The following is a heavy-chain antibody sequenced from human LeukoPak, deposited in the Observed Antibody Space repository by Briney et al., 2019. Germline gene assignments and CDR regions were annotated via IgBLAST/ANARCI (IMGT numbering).Heavy chain of an antibody. CDR2: INPSGGST. CDR1: GYTFTSYD. CDR3: ARDGEVASSYGYYYYYMDV. D-gene: IGHD5-18*01. Sequence: ASVKVSCKASGYTFTSYDINWVRQAPGQGLEWMGIINPSGGSTSYAQKFQGRVTMTRDTSTSTVYVELSSLRSEDTAVYYCARDGEVASSYGYYYYYMDVWGKGTTVTVSS. V-gene: IGHV1-46*01. J-gene: IGHJ6*03.